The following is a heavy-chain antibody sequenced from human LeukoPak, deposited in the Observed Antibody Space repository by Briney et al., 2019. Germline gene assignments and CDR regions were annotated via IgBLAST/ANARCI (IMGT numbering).Heavy chain of an antibody. CDR2: INPNSGGT. CDR3: ARGVGRDGYNSGAGTFDY. CDR1: GGTFSSYA. Sequence: ASVKVSCKASGGTFSSYAISWVRQAPGQGLEWMGWINPNSGGTNSAQKFQGRVTMNRDTSISTAYMELSRLRSDDTAVYYCARGVGRDGYNSGAGTFDYWGQGTLVTVSS. V-gene: IGHV1-2*02. J-gene: IGHJ4*02. D-gene: IGHD5-24*01.